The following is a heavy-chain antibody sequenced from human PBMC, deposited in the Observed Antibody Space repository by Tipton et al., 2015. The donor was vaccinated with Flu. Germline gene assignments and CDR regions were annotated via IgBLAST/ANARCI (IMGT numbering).Heavy chain of an antibody. J-gene: IGHJ6*03. CDR1: GGSISSHH. Sequence: TLSLTCSVSGGSISSHHWSWMRQSPGRGLEWIAYISSSGTTNYNPSLKSRVTTSVDTSKNHFSLKLTSVTAADTAVYFCARARRFLEWQFYYYYMDVWGEGTTVTVSS. CDR2: ISSSGTT. CDR3: ARARRFLEWQFYYYYMDV. D-gene: IGHD3-3*01. V-gene: IGHV4-59*11.